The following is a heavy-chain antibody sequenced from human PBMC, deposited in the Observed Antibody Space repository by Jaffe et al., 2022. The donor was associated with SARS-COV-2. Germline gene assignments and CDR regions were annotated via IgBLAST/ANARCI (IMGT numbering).Heavy chain of an antibody. Sequence: QVQLQESGPGLVKPSETLSLTCTVSGGSISSYYWSWIRQPAGKGLEWIGRIYTSGSTNYNPSLKSRVTMSVDTSKNQFSLKLSSVTAADTAVYYCAREGWGTTLLDYDFWSGWFDPWGQGTLVTVSS. J-gene: IGHJ5*02. CDR1: GGSISSYY. V-gene: IGHV4-4*07. CDR2: IYTSGST. CDR3: AREGWGTTLLDYDFWSGWFDP. D-gene: IGHD3-3*01.